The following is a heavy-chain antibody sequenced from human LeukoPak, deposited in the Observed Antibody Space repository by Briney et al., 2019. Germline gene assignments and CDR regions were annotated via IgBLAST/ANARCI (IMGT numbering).Heavy chain of an antibody. CDR3: TGLEGGDSDYYYYGMDV. J-gene: IGHJ6*02. D-gene: IGHD2-21*02. Sequence: GGSLKLSCAASGFTFSGSAMHWVRQASGKGLEWVGRIRSKANSYATAYAASVKGRFTISRDDSKNTAYLQMNSLKTEDTAVYYCTGLEGGDSDYYYYGMDVWGQGTTVTVSS. CDR1: GFTFSGSA. V-gene: IGHV3-73*01. CDR2: IRSKANSYAT.